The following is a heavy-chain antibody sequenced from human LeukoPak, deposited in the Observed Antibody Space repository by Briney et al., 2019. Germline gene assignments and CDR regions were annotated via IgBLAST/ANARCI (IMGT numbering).Heavy chain of an antibody. Sequence: GGSLRLSCVASGFTFSSYAMSWVRQAPGKGLEWVSSIGSGGTTYYADSVKGRFTISRDNSKNTLFLQMNSLRAEDTAVYYCAKYFYDSSTYSFDYWGQGTLVTVSS. J-gene: IGHJ4*02. CDR1: GFTFSSYA. D-gene: IGHD3-22*01. V-gene: IGHV3-23*01. CDR2: IGSGGTT. CDR3: AKYFYDSSTYSFDY.